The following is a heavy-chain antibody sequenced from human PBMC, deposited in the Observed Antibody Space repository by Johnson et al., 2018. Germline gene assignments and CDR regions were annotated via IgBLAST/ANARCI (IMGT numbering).Heavy chain of an antibody. V-gene: IGHV3-23*04. CDR1: GFTFSNYA. CDR2: IRGSGTYT. D-gene: IGHD2-21*01. Sequence: VQLVESGGGLVQPGGSLRLSCAASGFTFSNYAMSWVRQAPGKGLEWVSNIRGSGTYTYYADPVQGRFTISRDKTKNTLYLQMNSLRAADTAVYYCAKLAISWGRPNAFDVWGQGTMVTVSS. J-gene: IGHJ3*01. CDR3: AKLAISWGRPNAFDV.